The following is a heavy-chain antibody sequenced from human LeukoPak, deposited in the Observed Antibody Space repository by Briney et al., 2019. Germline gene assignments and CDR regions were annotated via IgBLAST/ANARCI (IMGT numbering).Heavy chain of an antibody. Sequence: SETLSLTCTVSGGSISSSSYYWGWIRQPPGKGLEWIGSIYYSGSTYHNPSLKSRVTISVDTSKNQFSLKLSSVTAADTAVYYCARQEGTWIQLCYFDMWGQGTMVTVSS. V-gene: IGHV4-39*01. J-gene: IGHJ3*02. CDR3: ARQEGTWIQLCYFDM. CDR1: GGSISSSSYY. D-gene: IGHD5-18*01. CDR2: IYYSGST.